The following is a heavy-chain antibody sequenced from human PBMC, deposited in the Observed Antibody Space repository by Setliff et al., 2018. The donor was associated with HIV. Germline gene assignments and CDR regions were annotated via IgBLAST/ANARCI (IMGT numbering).Heavy chain of an antibody. Sequence: PSETLSLTCTVSGGSINSHFWSWIRQSPGKGLEWIGYVHHSGTTKHNPSLKSRVTISVDPSQNQFSLRLFSVNAADTAVYYCARADRSDFYHNEGSDYWGQGTLVTVSS. CDR1: GGSINSHF. CDR3: ARADRSDFYHNEGSDY. J-gene: IGHJ4*02. CDR2: VHHSGTT. V-gene: IGHV4-59*08. D-gene: IGHD3-22*01.